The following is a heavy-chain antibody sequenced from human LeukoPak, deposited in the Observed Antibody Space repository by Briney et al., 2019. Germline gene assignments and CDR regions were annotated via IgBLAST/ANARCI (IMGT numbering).Heavy chain of an antibody. Sequence: GGSLRLSCAASGFTFSSYSMNWVRQAPGKGLEWVSSISSSSSYIYYADSVKGRFTISRDNSKNTLYLQMNSLRAEDTAVYYCATQPAVVPAAIRDYYYGMDVWGQGTTVTVSS. CDR1: GFTFSSYS. D-gene: IGHD2-2*02. J-gene: IGHJ6*02. CDR2: ISSSSSYI. V-gene: IGHV3-21*04. CDR3: ATQPAVVPAAIRDYYYGMDV.